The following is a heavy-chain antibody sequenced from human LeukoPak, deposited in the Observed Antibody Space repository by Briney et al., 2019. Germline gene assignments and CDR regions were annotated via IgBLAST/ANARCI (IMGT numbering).Heavy chain of an antibody. J-gene: IGHJ4*02. CDR1: GFTFSSYA. D-gene: IGHD3-9*01. CDR2: ISGSGGST. CDR3: AKDPPQYYDILTGYYAHYFDY. V-gene: IGHV3-23*01. Sequence: GGSLRLSCAASGFTFSSYAMSWVRQAPGKGLEWVSAISGSGGSTYYADSVKGRFTISRDNSKNTLYLQMNSLRAEDTAVYYCAKDPPQYYDILTGYYAHYFDYWGQGTLVTVSS.